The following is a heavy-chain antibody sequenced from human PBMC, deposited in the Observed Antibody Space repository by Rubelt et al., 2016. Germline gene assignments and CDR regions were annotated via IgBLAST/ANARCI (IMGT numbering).Heavy chain of an antibody. CDR3: ARKSYGDTGYYFDY. D-gene: IGHD4-17*01. CDR1: TFSSYA. J-gene: IGHJ4*02. Sequence: TFSSYAISWVRQAPGQGLEWMGGIIPIFGTANYAQKFQGRVTITADESTSTAYMELSSLSSEDTAVYYCARKSYGDTGYYFDYWGQGTLVTVSS. V-gene: IGHV1-69*01. CDR2: IIPIFGTA.